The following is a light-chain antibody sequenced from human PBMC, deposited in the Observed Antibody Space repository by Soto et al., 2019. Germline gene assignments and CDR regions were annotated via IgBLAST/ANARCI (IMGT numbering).Light chain of an antibody. CDR2: DAS. Sequence: EIVLTQSPATLSLSPGERATLSCRASQSVSSYLAWYQQKPGQAPRLLIYDASTRATGIPARFSGSWSGTDFTLTISSLVPEDFAVYYCQQRSNWPPTFGQGTKLEIK. J-gene: IGKJ2*01. V-gene: IGKV3-11*01. CDR3: QQRSNWPPT. CDR1: QSVSSY.